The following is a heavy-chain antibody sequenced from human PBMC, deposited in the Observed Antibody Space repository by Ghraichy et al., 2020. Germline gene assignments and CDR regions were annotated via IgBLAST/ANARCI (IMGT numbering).Heavy chain of an antibody. V-gene: IGHV3-64*01. D-gene: IGHD1-7*01. CDR2: ISSNGGTT. J-gene: IGHJ6*02. Sequence: GGSLRLSCAASGFTFSSYAMHWVRQAPGKGLEYVSAISSNGGTTYYANSVKGRFTISRDNSKNTLYLQMGSLRAEDMAVYYCARDGTQFNWNYGSGMDVWGQGTTVTVSS. CDR1: GFTFSSYA. CDR3: ARDGTQFNWNYGSGMDV.